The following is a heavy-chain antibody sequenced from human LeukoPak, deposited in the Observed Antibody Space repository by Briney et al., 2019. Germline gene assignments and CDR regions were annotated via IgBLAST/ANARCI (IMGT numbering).Heavy chain of an antibody. Sequence: ASVKVSCKASGYTFTSYDINWVRQATGQGLEWMGWMNPNSGNTGYAQKFQGRVTMTRNTSIGTAYMELSSLRSEDTAVYYCARGGVRYFDWLLDYWGQGTLVTVSS. J-gene: IGHJ4*02. D-gene: IGHD3-9*01. V-gene: IGHV1-8*01. CDR3: ARGGVRYFDWLLDY. CDR2: MNPNSGNT. CDR1: GYTFTSYD.